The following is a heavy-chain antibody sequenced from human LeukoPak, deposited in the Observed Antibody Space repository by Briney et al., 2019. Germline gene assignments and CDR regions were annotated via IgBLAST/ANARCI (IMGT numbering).Heavy chain of an antibody. CDR2: INPNSGGT. CDR3: ARGRAATIDY. V-gene: IGHV1-2*02. J-gene: IGHJ4*02. Sequence: GASVKVSCKASGYTFTGYYMHWVRQAPGQGLEWMGWINPNSGGTNYQGRVTMTRDTSISTAYMELSRLTSDDTAVYYCARGRAATIDYWGQGTLVTVSS. D-gene: IGHD6-25*01. CDR1: GYTFTGYY.